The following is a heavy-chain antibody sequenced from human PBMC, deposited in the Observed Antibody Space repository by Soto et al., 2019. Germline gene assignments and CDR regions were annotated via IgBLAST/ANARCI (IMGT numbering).Heavy chain of an antibody. CDR1: GGSITTSVL. J-gene: IGHJ4*02. CDR3: AGGRAYTY. CDR2: IAHDGHT. Sequence: VQLTESGPGLVRPSGTLSLTCDVSGGSITTSVLWTWVRQFPGRGLEWIGEIAHDGHTNYNPSLSGRVTMSWALSTSQSSPNVASVTAADTAVYFWAGGRAYTYWAQGTLVPVS. D-gene: IGHD1-26*01. V-gene: IGHV4-4*02.